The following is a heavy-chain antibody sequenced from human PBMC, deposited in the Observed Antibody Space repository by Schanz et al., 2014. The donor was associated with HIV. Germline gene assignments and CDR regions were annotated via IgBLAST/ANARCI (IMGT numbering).Heavy chain of an antibody. J-gene: IGHJ4*02. CDR2: VRSDGNSM. Sequence: EVQLVESGGGLVQPGGSLRLSCAASGFTFSDYSMHWVRQAPGKGLEWVSYVRSDGNSMKYADSVKGRFTISRDNGKNSLYLQMASLRDDDTAVYYCAREPLPGNGLYFDYWGQGALVTVSS. CDR1: GFTFSDYS. V-gene: IGHV3-48*02. CDR3: AREPLPGNGLYFDY. D-gene: IGHD2-8*01.